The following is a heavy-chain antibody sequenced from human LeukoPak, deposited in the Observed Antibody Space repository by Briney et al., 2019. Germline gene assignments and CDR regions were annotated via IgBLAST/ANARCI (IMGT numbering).Heavy chain of an antibody. CDR2: IRSKAYRGTT. Sequence: GRSLRLSCTASGFTLGAHAMSWVRQAPGKGLEFVGFIRSKAYRGTTEYAASAKVRFIISRADSKSIAYLQMNRLKTEDTAMYYCTRGPIQLWLLSGMDVWGQGTTVIVS. CDR3: TRGPIQLWLLSGMDV. CDR1: GFTLGAHA. V-gene: IGHV3-49*04. J-gene: IGHJ6*02. D-gene: IGHD5-18*01.